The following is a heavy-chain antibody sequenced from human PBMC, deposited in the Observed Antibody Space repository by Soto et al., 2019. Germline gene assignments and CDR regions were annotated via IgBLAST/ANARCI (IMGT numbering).Heavy chain of an antibody. V-gene: IGHV3-23*01. D-gene: IGHD2-15*01. CDR3: AKGSNSGVSCYSPLGY. CDR1: GFTFSSYA. J-gene: IGHJ4*02. Sequence: EVQLLESGGGLVQPGGSLRLSCAASGFTFSSYAMSWVRQAPGEGLEWVSIISGSAGSTYYADSVKGRFTISRDDSKNSLYLQMNSLRAGDTAIYYWAKGSNSGVSCYSPLGYWGQGPLVIVSS. CDR2: ISGSAGST.